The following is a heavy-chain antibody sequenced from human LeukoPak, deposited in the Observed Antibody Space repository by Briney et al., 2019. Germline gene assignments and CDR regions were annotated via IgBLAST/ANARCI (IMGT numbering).Heavy chain of an antibody. CDR2: FHDAGTT. V-gene: IGHV3-53*01. D-gene: IGHD3-10*01. CDR3: ARRHDSGTYGHYMDV. Sequence: GGSLRLSCVAFGFTVSTNHMSWVRQAPGKGLEWVSGFHDAGTTYFADAVKGRFTISRDNTKNTLFLQMNSLRAEDTAVYYCARRHDSGTYGHYMDVWGKGTTVTVSS. CDR1: GFTVSTNH. J-gene: IGHJ6*03.